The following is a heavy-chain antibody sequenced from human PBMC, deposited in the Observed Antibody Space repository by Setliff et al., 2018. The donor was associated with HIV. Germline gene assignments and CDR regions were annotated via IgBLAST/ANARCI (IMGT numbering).Heavy chain of an antibody. D-gene: IGHD3-10*01. CDR3: ARSGYISGTHYNFRRNWFDP. CDR1: GGSFSGSY. CDR2: VNQDETT. V-gene: IGHV4-34*01. J-gene: IGHJ5*02. Sequence: SETLSLTCAIYGGSFSGSYWSWSCQGPGKGLEWVAEVNQDETTNYNPSLWSRVAMSADKSKNQFSLRLSSATAADTAIYYCARSGYISGTHYNFRRNWFDPWSQGSLVTVSS.